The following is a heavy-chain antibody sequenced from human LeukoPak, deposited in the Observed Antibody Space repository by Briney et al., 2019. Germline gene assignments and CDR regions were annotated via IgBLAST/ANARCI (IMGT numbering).Heavy chain of an antibody. CDR3: ARDRSSRRDGYNYAY. CDR1: GYTFTGYY. Sequence: GASVTVSCKASGYTFTGYYMHWVRQAPGQGLEWMGWINPNSGGTNYAQKFQGRVTMTRDTSISTAYMELSRLRSDDTAVYYCARDRSSRRDGYNYAYWGQGTLVTVSS. D-gene: IGHD5-24*01. J-gene: IGHJ4*02. CDR2: INPNSGGT. V-gene: IGHV1-2*02.